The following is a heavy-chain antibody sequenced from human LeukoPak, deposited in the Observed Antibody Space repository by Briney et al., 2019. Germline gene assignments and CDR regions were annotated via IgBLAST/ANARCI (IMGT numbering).Heavy chain of an antibody. CDR2: ISRNGGST. D-gene: IGHD5-12*01. V-gene: IGHV3-64*01. CDR1: GFTFDSYA. CDR3: ARGGRGHDFSPNYYYGLDV. Sequence: GRSLILSCAASGFTFDSYAMHWVRQAPGKGLEYVSAISRNGGSTFYANSVKGRFTISRDNSKNTLYLQMGSLRAEDTAVYYCARGGRGHDFSPNYYYGLDVWGQGTTVTVSS. J-gene: IGHJ6*02.